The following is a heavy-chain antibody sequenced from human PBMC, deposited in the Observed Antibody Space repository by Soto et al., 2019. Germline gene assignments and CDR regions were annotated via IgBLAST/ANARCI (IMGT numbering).Heavy chain of an antibody. CDR2: INPNSGGT. Sequence: SVKVTCKDSGYTLTGNYMHWVRQAPGQGLEWMGWINPNSGGTNYAQKFQGWVTMTRDTSISTAYMELSRLRSDDTAVYYCARASSWYSITLDYWGQGTLVTVS. V-gene: IGHV1-2*04. D-gene: IGHD6-13*01. CDR3: ARASSWYSITLDY. CDR1: GYTLTGNY. J-gene: IGHJ4*02.